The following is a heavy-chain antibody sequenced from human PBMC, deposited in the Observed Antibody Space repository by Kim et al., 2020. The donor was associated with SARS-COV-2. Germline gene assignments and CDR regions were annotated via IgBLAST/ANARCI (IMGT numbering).Heavy chain of an antibody. CDR3: ARSKGSTSCYAGGCYYYYYMDV. V-gene: IGHV3-74*01. J-gene: IGHJ6*03. CDR1: GFTFSSYW. CDR2: INSDGSST. D-gene: IGHD2-2*01. Sequence: GGSLRLSCAASGFTFSSYWMHWVRQAPGKGLVWVSRINSDGSSTSYADSVKGRFTISRDNAKNTLYLQMNSLRAEDTAVYYCARSKGSTSCYAGGCYYYYYMDVWGKGTTVTVSS.